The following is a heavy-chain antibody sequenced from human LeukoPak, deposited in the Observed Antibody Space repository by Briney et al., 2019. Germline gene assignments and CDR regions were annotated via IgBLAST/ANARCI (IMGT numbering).Heavy chain of an antibody. CDR2: ISSSSSYI. D-gene: IGHD4-17*01. J-gene: IGHJ4*02. V-gene: IGHV3-21*01. CDR1: GFTQNA. Sequence: GGSLRLSCEASGFTQNAMGWVRQAPGKGLEWVSSISSSSSYIYYGDSVKGRFTISRDNDKNSLYLQMNSLRAEDTAVYYCARDGAVTNGRYDYWGQGTLVTVSS. CDR3: ARDGAVTNGRYDY.